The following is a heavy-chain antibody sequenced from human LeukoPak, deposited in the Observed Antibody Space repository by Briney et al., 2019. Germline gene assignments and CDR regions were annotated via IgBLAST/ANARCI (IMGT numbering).Heavy chain of an antibody. V-gene: IGHV4-39*07. J-gene: IGHJ4*02. CDR1: GGSISSSSYY. CDR3: AGYRGTTIIGEDFDY. Sequence: SETLSLTCTVSGGSISSSSYYWGWIRQPPGKGLEWIGSIYYSGSTYYNPSLKSRVTISVDTSKNQFSLKLSSVTAADTAVYYCAGYRGTTIIGEDFDYWGQGTLVTVSS. D-gene: IGHD3-3*01. CDR2: IYYSGST.